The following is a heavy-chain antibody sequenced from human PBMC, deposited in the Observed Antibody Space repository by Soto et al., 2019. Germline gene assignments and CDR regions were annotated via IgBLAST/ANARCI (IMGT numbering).Heavy chain of an antibody. V-gene: IGHV3-23*01. J-gene: IGHJ4*02. CDR2: IRGSSGST. CDR3: VKGAWLDY. Sequence: EVQLLESGGGLIQPGGSLILSCAASGFTFSTFDMTWVRQPPGKGLEWVSLIRGSSGSTYYADSVKGRFTISKDNSKNTLYLQMNSLRAEATAVYFCVKGAWLDYWGQGNMVTVSS. CDR1: GFTFSTFD.